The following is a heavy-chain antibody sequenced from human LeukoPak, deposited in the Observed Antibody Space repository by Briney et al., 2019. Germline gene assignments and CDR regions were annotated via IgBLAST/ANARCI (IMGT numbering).Heavy chain of an antibody. V-gene: IGHV3-21*01. CDR2: ISSSSSYI. CDR3: ARSGGVGSSGWYYY. CDR1: GFTFSSYS. D-gene: IGHD6-19*01. J-gene: IGHJ4*02. Sequence: GGSLRLSCAASGFTFSSYSMNWVRQAPGKGLEWVSSISSSSSYICYADSVKGRFTISRDNAKNSLYLQMNSLRAEDTAVYYCARSGGVGSSGWYYYWGQGTLVTVSS.